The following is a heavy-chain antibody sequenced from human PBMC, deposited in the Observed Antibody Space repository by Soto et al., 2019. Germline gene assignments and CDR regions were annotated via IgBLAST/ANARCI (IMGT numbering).Heavy chain of an antibody. V-gene: IGHV3-13*01. J-gene: IGHJ6*02. Sequence: GGSLRLSCAASGFTFNNHDMHWVRQSTGKGLEWVSGIGVLGDTYYPGSVNGRFTISRENAKNSLYLQINDLRAGDTAVYYCARGLLGPGDYYYGMDVWGQGTTVTVSS. CDR3: ARGLLGPGDYYYGMDV. CDR2: IGVLGDT. D-gene: IGHD7-27*01. CDR1: GFTFNNHD.